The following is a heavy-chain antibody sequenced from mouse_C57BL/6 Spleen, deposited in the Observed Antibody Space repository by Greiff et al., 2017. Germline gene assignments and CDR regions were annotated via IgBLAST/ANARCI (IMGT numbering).Heavy chain of an antibody. J-gene: IGHJ1*03. D-gene: IGHD1-1*01. V-gene: IGHV6-6*01. CDR3: TENYCGSLNFEV. CDR2: IRNKANNHAT. CDR1: GFTFSDAW. Sequence: EVKLMESGGGLVQPGGSMKLSCAASGFTFSDAWMDWVRQSPEKGLEWVAEIRNKANNHATYYAESVKGRFTISRDDSKSSVYLQMNNLRAEDTGIYYSTENYCGSLNFEVWGTGTTATVSS.